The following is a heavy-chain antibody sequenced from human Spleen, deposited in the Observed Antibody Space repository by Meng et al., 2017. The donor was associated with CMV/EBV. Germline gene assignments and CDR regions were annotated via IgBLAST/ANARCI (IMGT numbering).Heavy chain of an antibody. CDR1: GFTFTSSA. J-gene: IGHJ6*02. CDR3: ARVGRGRIVGVHYYYYGMDV. CDR2: IVVGSGNT. D-gene: IGHD1-26*01. V-gene: IGHV1-58*01. Sequence: SVKVSCKASGFTFTSSAVQWVRQARGQRLEWIGWIVVGSGNTNYAQKFQGRVSMTRDTSTSTAYMELSSLRSEDTAVYYCARVGRGRIVGVHYYYYGMDVWGQGTTVTVSS.